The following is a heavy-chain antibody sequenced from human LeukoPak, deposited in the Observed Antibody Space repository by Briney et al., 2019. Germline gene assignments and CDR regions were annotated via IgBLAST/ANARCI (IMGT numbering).Heavy chain of an antibody. Sequence: SQTLSLTCTASGGSISSGSYYWSWIRQPAGKGLEWIGRIYTSGSTNYNPSLKSRVTISVDTSKNQFSLKLSSVTAADTAVYYCARSDYDFWSGGYYGMDVWGQGTTVTVSS. J-gene: IGHJ6*02. CDR1: GGSISSGSYY. CDR2: IYTSGST. V-gene: IGHV4-61*02. CDR3: ARSDYDFWSGGYYGMDV. D-gene: IGHD3-3*01.